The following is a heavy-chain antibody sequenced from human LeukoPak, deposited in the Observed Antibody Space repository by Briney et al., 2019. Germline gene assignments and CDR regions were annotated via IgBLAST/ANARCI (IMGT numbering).Heavy chain of an antibody. J-gene: IGHJ4*02. V-gene: IGHV3-23*01. CDR2: ISGSGGST. D-gene: IGHD3-3*01. Sequence: GSLRLPCAASGFAFSSCAMSWVRQAPGKGLEWVSGISGSGGSTNYADSVKGRFTISRDNSKNTLYLQLNSLRVEDTAIYYCTWGGSGYYAHWGQGTLVTVSS. CDR1: GFAFSSCA. CDR3: TWGGSGYYAH.